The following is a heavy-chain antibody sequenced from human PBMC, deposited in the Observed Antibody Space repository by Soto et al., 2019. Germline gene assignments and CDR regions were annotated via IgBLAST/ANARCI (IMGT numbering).Heavy chain of an antibody. V-gene: IGHV1-69*10. CDR3: AREIQRGDIVLADP. CDR2: IIPIFGIA. CDR1: GGTFSSYA. D-gene: IGHD2-8*01. J-gene: IGHJ5*02. Sequence: ASVKVSCKASGGTFSSYAISWVRQAPGQGLEWMGGIIPIFGIANYAQKFQGRVTITADKSTSTAYMELSSLRSEDTAVYYCAREIQRGDIVLADPWGQGTLVTVSS.